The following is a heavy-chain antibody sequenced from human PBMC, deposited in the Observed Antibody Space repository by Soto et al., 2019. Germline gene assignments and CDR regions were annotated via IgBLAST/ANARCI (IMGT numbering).Heavy chain of an antibody. CDR3: AKRREDSYGFRKYYFDY. D-gene: IGHD5-18*01. V-gene: IGHV3-23*01. CDR2: ISGSGGST. Sequence: GSLRLSCAASGFTFSSYAMSWVRQAPGKGLEWVSAISGSGGSTYYADSVKGRFTISRDNSKNTLYLQMNSLRAEDTAVYYCAKRREDSYGFRKYYFDYWGQGTLVTVSS. J-gene: IGHJ4*02. CDR1: GFTFSSYA.